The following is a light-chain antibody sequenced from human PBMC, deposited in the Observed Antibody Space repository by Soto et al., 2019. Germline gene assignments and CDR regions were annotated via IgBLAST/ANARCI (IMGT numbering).Light chain of an antibody. J-gene: IGKJ1*01. CDR3: QQYVERPPMT. Sequence: EVVMTQSPATLSVSPGERATLSCRASETVATNLAWYQQKPGQAPRLLISCATTRAAGISDRFRGSGSGTEFTPTISSLRSDDSASYYCQQYVERPPMTFGQGTKVEI. CDR2: CAT. CDR1: ETVATN. V-gene: IGKV3-15*01.